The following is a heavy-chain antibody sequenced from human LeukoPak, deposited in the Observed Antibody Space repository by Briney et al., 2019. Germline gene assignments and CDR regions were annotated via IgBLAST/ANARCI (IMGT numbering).Heavy chain of an antibody. CDR3: ARSTGLTGGGVDV. CDR2: ITNGGSTI. V-gene: IGHV3-11*01. CDR1: GFTFSDYN. Sequence: GGSLRLSCAASGFTFSDYNMNWVRQAPGKGLEWVSYITNGGSTIHHADSAKGRFTISRDNAKKTLYLQMNSLRAEDTAVYYCARSTGLTGGGVDVWGQGTTVTVSS. J-gene: IGHJ6*02. D-gene: IGHD3-9*01.